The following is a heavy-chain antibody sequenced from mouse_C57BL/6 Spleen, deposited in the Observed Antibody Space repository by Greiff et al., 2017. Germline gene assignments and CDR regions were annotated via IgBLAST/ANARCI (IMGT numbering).Heavy chain of an antibody. D-gene: IGHD2-1*01. J-gene: IGHJ3*01. V-gene: IGHV5-12*01. CDR3: ASHYYGNPWFAY. CDR2: ISNGGGST. CDR1: GFTFSDYY. Sequence: EVQLVESGGGLVQPGGSLKLSCAASGFTFSDYYMYWVRQTPEKRLEWVAYISNGGGSTYYPDTVKGRFTISRDNAKNTLYLQMSRLKSEDTAMYYCASHYYGNPWFAYWGQGTLVTVSA.